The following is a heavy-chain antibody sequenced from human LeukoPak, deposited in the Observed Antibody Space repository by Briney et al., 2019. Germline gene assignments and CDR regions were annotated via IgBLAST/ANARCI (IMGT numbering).Heavy chain of an antibody. CDR1: GGTFSSYT. Sequence: GASVKVSCKASGGTFSSYTISWVRQAPGQGLEWMGRIIPILGIANYAQKSQGRVTITADKSTSTAYMELSSLRSEDTAVYYCAMLSTGYYYGMDVWGQGTTVTVSS. V-gene: IGHV1-69*02. D-gene: IGHD2-2*01. CDR3: AMLSTGYYYGMDV. J-gene: IGHJ6*02. CDR2: IIPILGIA.